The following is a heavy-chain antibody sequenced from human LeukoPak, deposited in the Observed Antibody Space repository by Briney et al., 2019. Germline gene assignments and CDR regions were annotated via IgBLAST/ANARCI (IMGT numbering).Heavy chain of an antibody. CDR3: ARRIVATIAQYYFDY. J-gene: IGHJ4*02. Sequence: GGSLRLSCAASGFTFSDYYMSWIRQAPGKGLEWVSYISSSGSTIYYADSVKGRLTISRDNAKNSLYLQMNSLRAEDTAVYYCARRIVATIAQYYFDYWGQGTLVTVSS. CDR2: ISSSGSTI. D-gene: IGHD5-12*01. V-gene: IGHV3-11*04. CDR1: GFTFSDYY.